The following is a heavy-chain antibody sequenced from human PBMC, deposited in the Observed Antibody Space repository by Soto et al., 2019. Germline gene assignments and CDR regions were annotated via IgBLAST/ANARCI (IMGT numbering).Heavy chain of an antibody. CDR2: IKQDGSEK. CDR3: ARVPYYYGSGSYYNFAFDI. D-gene: IGHD3-10*01. CDR1: GFTFSSYW. J-gene: IGHJ3*02. V-gene: IGHV3-7*03. Sequence: GGSLRLSCAASGFTFSSYWMSWVRQAPGKGLEWVANIKQDGSEKYYVDSVKGRFTISRDDAKNSLYLQMNSLRAEDTAVYYCARVPYYYGSGSYYNFAFDIWGQGTMVTVS.